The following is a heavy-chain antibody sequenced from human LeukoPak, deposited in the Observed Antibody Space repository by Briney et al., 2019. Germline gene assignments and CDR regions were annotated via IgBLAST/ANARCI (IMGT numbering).Heavy chain of an antibody. Sequence: PGGSQRLSCAASGFTFSSYAMSWVRQAPGKGLEWVANIKQDGSEKYYVDSVKGRFTISRDNAKNSLYLQMNSLRAEDTAVYYCSRARTLGYCSSTSCYHYYYYMDVWGKGTTVTVSS. D-gene: IGHD2-2*01. CDR2: IKQDGSEK. J-gene: IGHJ6*03. CDR3: SRARTLGYCSSTSCYHYYYYMDV. CDR1: GFTFSSYA. V-gene: IGHV3-7*01.